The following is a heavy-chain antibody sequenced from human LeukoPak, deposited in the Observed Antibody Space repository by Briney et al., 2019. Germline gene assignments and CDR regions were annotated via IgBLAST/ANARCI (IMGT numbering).Heavy chain of an antibody. CDR2: IYYSGST. CDR3: ARLKGGYFDY. CDR1: GGSISSYY. Sequence: SETLSLTCTVSGGSISSYYWSWIRQPPGKGLEWIGYIYYSGSTNYNPSLKSRVTISVDTSKNQFSLKLSSVTAADTAVYYCARLKGGYFDYWGQGTLVTASS. V-gene: IGHV4-59*08. J-gene: IGHJ4*02. D-gene: IGHD3-16*01.